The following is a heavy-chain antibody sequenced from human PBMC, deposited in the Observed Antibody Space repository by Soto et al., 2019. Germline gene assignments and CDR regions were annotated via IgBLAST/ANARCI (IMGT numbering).Heavy chain of an antibody. CDR3: TRGVDSSGYYYFYYYGMDV. Sequence: PGGSLRLSCTASGFTFGDYAMSWVRQAPGKGLEWVGFIRSKAYGGTTEYAASVKGRFTISRDDSKSIAYLQMNSLKTEDRAVYYCTRGVDSSGYYYFYYYGMDVWGQGTTVTVSS. CDR2: IRSKAYGGTT. V-gene: IGHV3-49*04. CDR1: GFTFGDYA. D-gene: IGHD3-22*01. J-gene: IGHJ6*02.